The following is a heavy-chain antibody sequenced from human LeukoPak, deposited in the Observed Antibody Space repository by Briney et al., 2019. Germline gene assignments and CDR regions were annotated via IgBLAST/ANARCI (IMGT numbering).Heavy chain of an antibody. CDR2: ISGSGGST. V-gene: IGHV3-23*01. CDR3: AKGAGVIITPGHFDY. D-gene: IGHD3-10*01. Sequence: PGGSLRLSCAASGFTFSSYAMSWVRQAPGEGLEWVSAISGSGGSTYYADSVKGRFTISRDNSKNTLYLQMNSLRAEDTAVYYCAKGAGVIITPGHFDYWGQGTLVTVSS. J-gene: IGHJ4*02. CDR1: GFTFSSYA.